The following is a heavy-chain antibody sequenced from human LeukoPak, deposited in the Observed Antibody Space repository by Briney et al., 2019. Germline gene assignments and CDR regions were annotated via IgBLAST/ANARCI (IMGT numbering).Heavy chain of an antibody. Sequence: ASVKVSCKASGYTFTKYAMNWVRQAPGQGLEWMGWINANTGNPTYAQGFTGRFVFSLDTSVSTAYLQISSLKAEDTAVYYCARRVEGHAFDIWGQGTMVTVSS. CDR3: ARRVEGHAFDI. CDR1: GYTFTKYA. V-gene: IGHV7-4-1*02. D-gene: IGHD1-1*01. CDR2: INANTGNP. J-gene: IGHJ3*02.